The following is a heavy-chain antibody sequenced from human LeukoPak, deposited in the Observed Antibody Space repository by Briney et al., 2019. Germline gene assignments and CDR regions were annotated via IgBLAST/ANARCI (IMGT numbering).Heavy chain of an antibody. CDR1: GYTFTSYY. D-gene: IGHD3-22*01. CDR3: ARASRNYYDSSGYYLTRGYYFDY. J-gene: IGHJ4*02. Sequence: ASVKVSCKASGYTFTSYYMHWVRQPPGQGLEWMGIINPSGGSTSYAQKFQGRVTMTRDMSTSTVYMELSSLRSEDTAVYYRARASRNYYDSSGYYLTRGYYFDYWGQGTLVTVSS. CDR2: INPSGGST. V-gene: IGHV1-46*01.